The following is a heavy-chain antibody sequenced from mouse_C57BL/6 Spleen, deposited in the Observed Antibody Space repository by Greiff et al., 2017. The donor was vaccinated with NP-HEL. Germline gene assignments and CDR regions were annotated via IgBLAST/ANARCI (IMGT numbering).Heavy chain of an antibody. D-gene: IGHD4-1*01. J-gene: IGHJ1*03. CDR1: GYSITSGYD. Sequence: EVKLLESGPGMVKPSQSLSLTCTVTGYSITSGYDWHWIRHFPGNKLEWMGYISYSGSTNYNPSLKSRISITHDTSKNHFFLKLNSVTTEDTATYYCARERVPNWDGWYFDVWGTGTTVTVSS. CDR2: ISYSGST. CDR3: ARERVPNWDGWYFDV. V-gene: IGHV3-1*01.